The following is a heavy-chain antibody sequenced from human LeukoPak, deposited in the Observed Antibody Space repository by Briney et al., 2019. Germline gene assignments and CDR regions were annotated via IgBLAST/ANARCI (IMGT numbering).Heavy chain of an antibody. D-gene: IGHD3-3*01. J-gene: IGHJ4*02. Sequence: GGSLRLSCAASGFTFSSYGMHWVRQAPGKGLEWVAVISYDGSNKYYADSVKGRFTISRDNAKNSLYLQMNSLRAEDTAVYYCARGGITMTPCEYWGQGTLVTVSS. CDR3: ARGGITMTPCEY. CDR2: ISYDGSNK. V-gene: IGHV3-30*03. CDR1: GFTFSSYG.